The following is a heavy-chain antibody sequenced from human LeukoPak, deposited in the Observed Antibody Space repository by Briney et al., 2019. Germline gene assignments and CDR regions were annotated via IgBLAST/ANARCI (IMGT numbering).Heavy chain of an antibody. V-gene: IGHV3-30*18. CDR2: ISYDGSNK. J-gene: IGHJ4*02. Sequence: GGSLRLSCAASGFTFSSYGMHWVRQAPGKGLEWVAVISYDGSNKYYADSVKGRFTISRDNSKNTLYLQMNSLRAEDTAVYYCAKGTVGATTRLDYWGQGTLVTVSS. CDR3: AKGTVGATTRLDY. D-gene: IGHD1-26*01. CDR1: GFTFSSYG.